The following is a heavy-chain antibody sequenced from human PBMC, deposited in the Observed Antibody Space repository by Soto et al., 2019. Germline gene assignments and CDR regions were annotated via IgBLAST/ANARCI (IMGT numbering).Heavy chain of an antibody. J-gene: IGHJ4*02. D-gene: IGHD1-26*01. V-gene: IGHV3-23*01. CDR3: AKDLQWELPQVGFDY. Sequence: EVQLLESGGGLVQPGGSLRLSCAASGFTFSSYAMSWVRQAPGKGLEWVSAISGSGDSTYYADSVKCRLTISRDNSKNTLFLQMNSLRAEDTAVYYCAKDLQWELPQVGFDYWGQGTLVTVSS. CDR2: ISGSGDST. CDR1: GFTFSSYA.